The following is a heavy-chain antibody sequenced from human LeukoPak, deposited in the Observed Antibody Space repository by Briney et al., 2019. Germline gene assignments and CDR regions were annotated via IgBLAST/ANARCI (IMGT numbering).Heavy chain of an antibody. CDR2: IYSDGST. CDR1: GFTFSNYS. D-gene: IGHD3-22*01. J-gene: IGHJ4*02. CDR3: ARIPIVVITSGGY. Sequence: GGSLRLSCAASGFTFSNYSMNWVRQAPGKGLDWVSVIYSDGSTYYADSVKGRFTISRDNSKNTLYLQMNSLRAEDTAVYYCARIPIVVITSGGYWGQGTLVTVSS. V-gene: IGHV3-53*01.